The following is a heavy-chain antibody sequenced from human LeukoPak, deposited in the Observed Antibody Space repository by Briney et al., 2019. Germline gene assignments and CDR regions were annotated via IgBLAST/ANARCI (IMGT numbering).Heavy chain of an antibody. D-gene: IGHD6-19*01. Sequence: GRPLRLSCAASGFTFSSYGMHWLRQAPGKGLEWGAVIWYDGSNKYYAHSVKGRFTISRDNSKNTLYLQMNSLRAEDTAVYYCARDGGIAVAGTGWFDPWGQGTLVTVSS. V-gene: IGHV3-33*01. CDR2: IWYDGSNK. CDR1: GFTFSSYG. CDR3: ARDGGIAVAGTGWFDP. J-gene: IGHJ5*02.